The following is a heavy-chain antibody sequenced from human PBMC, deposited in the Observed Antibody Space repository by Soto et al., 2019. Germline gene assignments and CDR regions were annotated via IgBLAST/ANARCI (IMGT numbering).Heavy chain of an antibody. V-gene: IGHV4-30-4*01. CDR1: GGSIRSGDYY. Sequence: QVQLQESGPGLVKPSQTLSLTCTVSGGSIRSGDYYWSWIRQPPGKGLESIGYIYYSGSTYYNPSLKSRITISVDTSKNQFALKLSSVTAADTAVYYWGSSLRRGPPFDCWGQGTLVTVSS. CDR2: IYYSGST. J-gene: IGHJ4*02. CDR3: GSSLRRGPPFDC. D-gene: IGHD3-10*01.